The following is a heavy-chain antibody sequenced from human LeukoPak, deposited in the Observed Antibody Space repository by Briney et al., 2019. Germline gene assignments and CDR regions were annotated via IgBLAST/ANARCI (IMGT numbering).Heavy chain of an antibody. CDR1: GGSISSGSYY. V-gene: IGHV4-61*02. CDR3: ARGWTGGDYPWPX. Sequence: SQTLSLTCTVSGGSISSGSYYWNWIRQPAGKGLEWIGRIYTSGSTNYNPSLKSRVTISVDTSKNQFSLKLSSVTAADTAVYYCARGWTGGDYPWPXWGQGTLVTV. CDR2: IYTSGST. D-gene: IGHD4-17*01. J-gene: IGHJ1*01.